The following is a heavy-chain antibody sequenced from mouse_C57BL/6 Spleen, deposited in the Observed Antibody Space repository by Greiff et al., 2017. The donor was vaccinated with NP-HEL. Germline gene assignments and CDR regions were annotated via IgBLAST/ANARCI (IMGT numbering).Heavy chain of an antibody. J-gene: IGHJ2*01. D-gene: IGHD1-1*01. CDR2: IDPENGDT. V-gene: IGHV14-4*01. CDR1: GFNIKDDY. Sequence: VQLQQSGAELVRPGASVKLSCTASGFNIKDDYMHWVKRRPEQGLEWIGWIDPENGDTEYASKFQGKATITADTSSNTAYLQLSSLTSEDTAVYYCTTGYYGSSFDYWGQGTTLTVSS. CDR3: TTGYYGSSFDY.